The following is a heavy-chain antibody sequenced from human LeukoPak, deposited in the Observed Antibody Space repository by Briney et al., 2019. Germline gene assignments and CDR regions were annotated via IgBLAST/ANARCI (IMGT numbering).Heavy chain of an antibody. J-gene: IGHJ4*02. V-gene: IGHV4-59*01. CDR2: IYYSGST. Sequence: SETLSLTCAVSGGSISSYYWSWIRQPPGKGLEWIGYIYYSGSTNYNPSLKSRVTISVDTSKNQFSLKLSSVTAADTAVYYCARYHAPGIGFLDYWGQGTLVTVSS. D-gene: IGHD3-10*01. CDR1: GGSISSYY. CDR3: ARYHAPGIGFLDY.